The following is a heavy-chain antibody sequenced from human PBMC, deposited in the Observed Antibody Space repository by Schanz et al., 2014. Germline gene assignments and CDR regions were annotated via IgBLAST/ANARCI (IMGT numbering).Heavy chain of an antibody. D-gene: IGHD6-13*01. CDR3: ARDNLVSSSWYNYYGMDV. CDR1: GYSFNLFG. V-gene: IGHV1-18*04. Sequence: QVQLVQSGAEVQKPGASVMLSCKTSGYSFNLFGVSWVRQAPGQGLEWMGWISAYNGNTNYAQKLQGRVTMTTDTSTSTAYMELRSLRSDDTAVYYCARDNLVSSSWYNYYGMDVWGQGTLVTVSS. CDR2: ISAYNGNT. J-gene: IGHJ6*02.